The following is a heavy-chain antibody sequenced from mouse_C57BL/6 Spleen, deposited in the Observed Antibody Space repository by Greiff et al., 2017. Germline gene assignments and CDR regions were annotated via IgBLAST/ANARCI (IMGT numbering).Heavy chain of an antibody. CDR2: ISSGSSTI. Sequence: EVKLVESGGGLVKPGGSLKLSCAASGFTFSDYGMHWVRQAPEKGLEWVAYISSGSSTIYYADTVKGRFTISRDNAKNTLFLQITSLRYEDTAMYYCARSYYGSSYSDYWGKGTTLSLL. CDR1: GFTFSDYG. V-gene: IGHV5-17*01. J-gene: IGHJ2*01. CDR3: ARSYYGSSYSDY. D-gene: IGHD1-1*01.